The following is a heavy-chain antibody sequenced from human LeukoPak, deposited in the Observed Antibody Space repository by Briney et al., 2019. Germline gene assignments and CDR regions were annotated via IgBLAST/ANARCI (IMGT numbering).Heavy chain of an antibody. J-gene: IGHJ4*02. CDR3: ARAVRGYYDILTAIVGYYFDY. Sequence: GGSLRLSCAASGFTFSSYGVSWVRQAPGKGLEWVSAISGSGGSTYYADSVKGRFTISRDNSKNSLYLQMNSLRAEDTAVYYCARAVRGYYDILTAIVGYYFDYWGQGTLVTVSS. CDR2: ISGSGGST. D-gene: IGHD3-9*01. V-gene: IGHV3-23*01. CDR1: GFTFSSYG.